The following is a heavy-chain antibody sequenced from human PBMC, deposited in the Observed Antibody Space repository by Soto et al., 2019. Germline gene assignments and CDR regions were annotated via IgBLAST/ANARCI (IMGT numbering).Heavy chain of an antibody. V-gene: IGHV3-30*18. CDR1: GFTFSSYG. D-gene: IGHD2-2*02. Sequence: GGSLRLSCAASGFTFSSYGMHWVRQAPGKWLEWVAVISYDGSNKYYADSVKGRFTISRDNSKNTLYLQMNSLRAEDTAVYYCAKDRCSSTSCYRYYFDYWGQGXLVTVYS. CDR2: ISYDGSNK. CDR3: AKDRCSSTSCYRYYFDY. J-gene: IGHJ4*02.